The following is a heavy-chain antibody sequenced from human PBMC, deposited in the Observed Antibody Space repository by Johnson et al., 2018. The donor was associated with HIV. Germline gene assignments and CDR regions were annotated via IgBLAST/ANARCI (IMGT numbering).Heavy chain of an antibody. CDR1: GFTFSNFW. Sequence: VQLVESGGGLVQPGGSLRLSCAASGFTFSNFWMSWVRQAPGRGQEWVSVIYSGGSTYYADSVKGRCTISRDNSKNTLYLQMNSLRAEDTAVYYCARSVNAGRPFDIWGQGTLVTVSS. D-gene: IGHD2-8*01. V-gene: IGHV3-66*01. CDR2: IYSGGST. CDR3: ARSVNAGRPFDI. J-gene: IGHJ3*02.